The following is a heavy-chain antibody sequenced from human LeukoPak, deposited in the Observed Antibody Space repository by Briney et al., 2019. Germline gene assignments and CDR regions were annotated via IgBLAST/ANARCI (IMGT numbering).Heavy chain of an antibody. CDR1: GGTFSSYA. CDR3: ARASLRFLEWSYDWFDP. D-gene: IGHD3-3*01. V-gene: IGHV1-69*05. Sequence: ASVKVSCKASGGTFSSYAISWVRQAPGQGLEWMGGIIPIFGTANYAQKFQGRVTITTDESTSTAYMELSSLRSEDTAVYYCARASLRFLEWSYDWFDPWGQGILVTVSS. CDR2: IIPIFGTA. J-gene: IGHJ5*02.